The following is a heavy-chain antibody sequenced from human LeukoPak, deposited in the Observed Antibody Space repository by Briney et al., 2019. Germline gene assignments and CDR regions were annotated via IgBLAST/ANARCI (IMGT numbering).Heavy chain of an antibody. V-gene: IGHV4-4*02. CDR3: ARGGGSGSYSFFAFDI. Sequence: SETLSLTCAVSGGSISSSNWWSWVRQPPGKGLEWIGEIYHSGSTNYNPSLKSRVTISVDTSKNQFSLKLSSVTAADTAVYYCARGGGSGSYSFFAFDIWGQGTMVTVSS. D-gene: IGHD3-10*01. CDR2: IYHSGST. CDR1: GGSISSSNW. J-gene: IGHJ3*02.